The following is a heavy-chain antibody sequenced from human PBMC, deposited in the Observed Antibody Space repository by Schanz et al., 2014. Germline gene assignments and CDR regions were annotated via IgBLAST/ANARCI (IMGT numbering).Heavy chain of an antibody. CDR3: AKHVRSLAGNDY. D-gene: IGHD6-19*01. J-gene: IGHJ4*02. CDR2: IGGSGDST. CDR1: GFTFSKYG. V-gene: IGHV3-23*04. Sequence: VQLVESGGGVVQPGRSLRLSCAASGFTFSKYGVHWVRQAPGKGLEWVSGIGGSGDSTHYADSVKGRFVISRDKSKNALYLQVSSVRAEVTSVYYCAKHVRSLAGNDYWGQGTLVTVSS.